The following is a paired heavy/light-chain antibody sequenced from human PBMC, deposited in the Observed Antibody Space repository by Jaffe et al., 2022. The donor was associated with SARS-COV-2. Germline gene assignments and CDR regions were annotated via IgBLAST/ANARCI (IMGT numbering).Heavy chain of an antibody. CDR1: GGSFSGYY. V-gene: IGHV4-34*01. Sequence: QVQLQQWGAGLLKPSETLSLTCAVYGGSFSGYYWSWIRQPPGKGLEWIGEINHSGNTNYNPSLTSRVAMAVDTSKNQFSLKLTSVTAADTAVYYCARGLYDTDAYLTHDAFDIWGQGTMVTVSS. CDR2: INHSGNT. J-gene: IGHJ3*02. D-gene: IGHD3-16*01. CDR3: ARGLYDTDAYLTHDAFDI.
Light chain of an antibody. CDR3: QQYGSSPRT. V-gene: IGKV3-20*01. CDR1: QSVSSSY. CDR2: GTS. J-gene: IGKJ1*01. Sequence: EIVLTQSPGTLSLSPGERATLSCRASQSVSSSYLAWYQQKPGQAPRLLIYGTSSRATGISDRFSGSGSETDFTLTISRLEPEDFAVYYCQQYGSSPRTFGQGTRVEIK.